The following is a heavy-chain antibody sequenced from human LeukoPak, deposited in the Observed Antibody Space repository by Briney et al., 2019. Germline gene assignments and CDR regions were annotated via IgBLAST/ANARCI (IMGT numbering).Heavy chain of an antibody. V-gene: IGHV3-21*01. Sequence: ETLSLTCTVSGGSISSYYWSWIRQPPGKGLEWVSSISSSSSYIYYADSVKGRFTISRDNAKNSLYLQMNSLRAEDTAVYYCARDRLRDMIVVPRDYWGQGTLVTVSS. CDR3: ARDRLRDMIVVPRDY. CDR2: ISSSSSYI. J-gene: IGHJ4*02. D-gene: IGHD3-22*01. CDR1: GGSISSYY.